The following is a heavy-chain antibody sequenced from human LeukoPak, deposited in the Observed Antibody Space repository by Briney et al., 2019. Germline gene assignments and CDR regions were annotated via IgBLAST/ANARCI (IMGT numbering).Heavy chain of an antibody. CDR1: GFTFSSYW. D-gene: IGHD2-21*01. V-gene: IGHV3-74*01. J-gene: IGHJ4*02. CDR2: ISSDGSST. Sequence: GGSLRLSCAASGFTFSSYWMDWVRQAPGKGLVWVSRISSDGSSTYYADSVEGRFTISRDNAKNTLYLQMNSLRAEDTAVYYCARVRSGYYFDYWGQGTLVTVSS. CDR3: ARVRSGYYFDY.